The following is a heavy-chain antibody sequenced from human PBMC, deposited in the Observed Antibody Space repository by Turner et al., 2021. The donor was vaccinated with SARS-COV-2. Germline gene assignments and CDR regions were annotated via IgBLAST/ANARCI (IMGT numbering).Heavy chain of an antibody. V-gene: IGHV4-34*01. J-gene: IGHJ5*02. CDR1: GGSFRGYY. Sequence: QVQLQQWGAGLLKPSETLSLSCAVHGGSFRGYYWSWIRQPPGKGLDWIGEINHSGSTNYNPSLKSRISISIDTAKNQFSLNLNSVTAADTAVYYCARAGREGFDPWGQRTLVTVSS. CDR2: INHSGST. CDR3: ARAGREGFDP. D-gene: IGHD1-26*01.